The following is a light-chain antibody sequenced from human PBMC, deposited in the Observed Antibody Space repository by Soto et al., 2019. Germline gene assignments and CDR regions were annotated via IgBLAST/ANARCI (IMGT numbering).Light chain of an antibody. J-gene: IGKJ3*01. CDR3: QQYNGHSFC. Sequence: DIRMTQSPSTLSASVGDRVTITCRATDVLSSSLAWYQQKPGKAPNLLIYQASTLESGVPSRFSGRGSGTEFILTISSLQPDDVATCYRQQYNGHSFCVGPALKADI. CDR1: DVLSSS. CDR2: QAS. V-gene: IGKV1-5*03.